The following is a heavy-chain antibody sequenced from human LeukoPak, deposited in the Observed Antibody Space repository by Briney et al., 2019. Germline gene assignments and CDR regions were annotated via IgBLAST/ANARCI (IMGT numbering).Heavy chain of an antibody. CDR3: ARGYCGRDTCLGAFDL. V-gene: IGHV3-23*01. D-gene: IGHD2-21*01. CDR2: IGGSGRST. CDR1: GFSFNNYA. J-gene: IGHJ3*01. Sequence: GGSLRLSCAASGFSFNNYAVTWVRQAPGKGPEWVSAIGGSGRSTFYSVSVKGRFTISRDSSKKTIYLQMDSLRVDDTAVYYCARGYCGRDTCLGAFDLWGQGTLVTVS.